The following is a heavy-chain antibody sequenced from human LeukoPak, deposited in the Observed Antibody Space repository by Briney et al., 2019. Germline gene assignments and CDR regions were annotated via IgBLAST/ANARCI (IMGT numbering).Heavy chain of an antibody. V-gene: IGHV4-59*01. CDR1: GGSITNFY. CDR2: IYYSGST. D-gene: IGHD1/OR15-1a*01. J-gene: IGHJ4*02. Sequence: SETLSLTCTVSGGSITNFYWTWIRQPPGKGLEWIGHIYYSGSTNYNPSLKSRVTISVNTSKNQFSLKLKSVTAADTAVYYCAREGSRTPFDFWGQGTLVTVSS. CDR3: AREGSRTPFDF.